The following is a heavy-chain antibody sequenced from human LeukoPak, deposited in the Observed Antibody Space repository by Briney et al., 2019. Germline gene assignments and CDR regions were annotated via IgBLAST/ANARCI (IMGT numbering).Heavy chain of an antibody. Sequence: GGSLRLSCAASGFTVSSNYMGWVRQAPGKGLEWVANIKQDGSEKYYVDSVKGRFTISRDNAKNSLYLQMNSLRAEDTAVYYCARDKAGTLAFDIWGQGTMVTVSS. CDR1: GFTVSSNY. J-gene: IGHJ3*02. V-gene: IGHV3-7*01. CDR3: ARDKAGTLAFDI. CDR2: IKQDGSEK.